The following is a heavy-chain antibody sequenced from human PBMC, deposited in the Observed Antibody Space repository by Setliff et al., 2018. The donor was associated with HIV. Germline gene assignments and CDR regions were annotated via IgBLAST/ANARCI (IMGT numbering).Heavy chain of an antibody. J-gene: IGHJ1*01. CDR3: ARDPYCSGDGCFRYYQH. V-gene: IGHV4-4*07. CDR1: NVSFNSYY. Sequence: NPSETLSLTCTVPNVSFNSYYWSWIRHPAGRALEWIGRIYSSGSTNYNPSLKSRVKMSLDTSKNQFSLKLSSVTAADTAVYFCARDPYCSGDGCFRYYQHWGRGTLVTVSS. D-gene: IGHD2-15*01. CDR2: IYSSGST.